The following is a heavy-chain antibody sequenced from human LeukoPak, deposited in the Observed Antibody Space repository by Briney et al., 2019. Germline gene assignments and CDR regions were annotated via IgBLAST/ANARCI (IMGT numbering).Heavy chain of an antibody. CDR1: GYTFTSYG. J-gene: IGHJ4*02. V-gene: IGHV1-18*01. CDR2: ISAYNGNT. CDR3: ARVGPLRDIVVVPAATRLREHDY. D-gene: IGHD2-2*01. Sequence: GASVKVSCKASGYTFTSYGISWVRQAPGQGLEWMGWISAYNGNTNYAQKLQGRVTMTTDTSTSTAYMELRSLRSDDTAVYYRARVGPLRDIVVVPAATRLREHDYWGQGTLVTVSS.